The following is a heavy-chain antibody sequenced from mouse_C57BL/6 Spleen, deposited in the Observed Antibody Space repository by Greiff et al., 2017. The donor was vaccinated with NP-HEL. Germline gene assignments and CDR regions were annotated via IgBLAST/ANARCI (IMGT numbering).Heavy chain of an antibody. Sequence: QVQLKQSGAELVRPGASVTLSCKASGYTFTDYEMHWVKQTPVHGLEWIGAIDPETGGTAYNQKFKGKAILTADKSSSTAYMELRSPTSEDSAVYYCTRLNYYGSSPWAMDYWGQGTSVTVSS. CDR2: IDPETGGT. J-gene: IGHJ4*01. CDR3: TRLNYYGSSPWAMDY. CDR1: GYTFTDYE. V-gene: IGHV1-15*01. D-gene: IGHD1-1*01.